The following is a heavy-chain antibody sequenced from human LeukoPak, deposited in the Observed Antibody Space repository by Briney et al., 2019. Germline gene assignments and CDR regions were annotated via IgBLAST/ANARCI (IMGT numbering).Heavy chain of an antibody. V-gene: IGHV3-33*01. J-gene: IGHJ4*02. CDR1: GYTFSSHG. Sequence: GGSLRLSCVASGYTFSSHGMYWVRQAPGKGLEWVAVIWYDGSNKYYADSVKGRFTVSRDNFKNTLYLQMNSLRAEDTAVYYCARAYGSGIYPLCDSWGQGTRVTVSS. D-gene: IGHD3-10*01. CDR2: IWYDGSNK. CDR3: ARAYGSGIYPLCDS.